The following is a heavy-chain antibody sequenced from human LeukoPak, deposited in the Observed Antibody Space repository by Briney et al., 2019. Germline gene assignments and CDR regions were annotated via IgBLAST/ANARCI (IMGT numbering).Heavy chain of an antibody. J-gene: IGHJ4*02. D-gene: IGHD3-10*01. V-gene: IGHV4-34*01. CDR3: VRGTPRRGGNYFDY. CDR1: GGSFSGYY. Sequence: EPSETLSLTCAVYGGSFSGYYWSWIRQPPGKGLEWIGEINHSGSTNYNPSLKSRVTISVDTSKNQFSLKLSSVTAADTAVYYCVRGTPRRGGNYFDYWGQGTLVTVSS. CDR2: INHSGST.